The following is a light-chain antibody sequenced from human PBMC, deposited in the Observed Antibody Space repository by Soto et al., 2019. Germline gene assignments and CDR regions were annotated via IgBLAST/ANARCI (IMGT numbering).Light chain of an antibody. J-gene: IGKJ4*01. Sequence: DIQMSQSPSSLSASVGDGVTITCQASQDITNYLNLSQHKPGKPPKLLIYDPSNLETGVPSRFSGSGSGTAFTFTISSLQPEDIATYYCQQYDNLPFGFGGGTKVEIK. CDR3: QQYDNLPFG. CDR1: QDITNY. CDR2: DPS. V-gene: IGKV1-33*01.